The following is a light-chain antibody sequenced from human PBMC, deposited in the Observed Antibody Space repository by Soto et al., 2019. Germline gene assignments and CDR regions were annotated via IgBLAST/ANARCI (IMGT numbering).Light chain of an antibody. CDR2: GAS. Sequence: EIVMTQSRATLSVSPGERATLSCRASQSVSSNLAWYQQKPGQAPRLLIYGASSRATGIPDRFSGSGSGTDFTLTISRLEPEDFAVYYCQQYNNWPPITFGQGTRLEIK. CDR1: QSVSSN. V-gene: IGKV3D-15*01. J-gene: IGKJ5*01. CDR3: QQYNNWPPIT.